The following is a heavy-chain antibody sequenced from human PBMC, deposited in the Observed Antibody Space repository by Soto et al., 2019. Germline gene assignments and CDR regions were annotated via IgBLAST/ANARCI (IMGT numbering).Heavy chain of an antibody. CDR3: AKWRYGSASGGFDN. CDR2: ISGSDGNT. CDR1: GFTFSNYA. Sequence: EVQLLESGGGLVQPGGGSLRLSCAASGFTFSNYAMSWVRQAPGKGLECISAISGSDGNTYYADSVKGRFTISRDNSKNTVYMQMNTLRAEDTAVYYCAKWRYGSASGGFDNWGQGTMVTVSS. V-gene: IGHV3-23*01. J-gene: IGHJ3*02. D-gene: IGHD6-19*01.